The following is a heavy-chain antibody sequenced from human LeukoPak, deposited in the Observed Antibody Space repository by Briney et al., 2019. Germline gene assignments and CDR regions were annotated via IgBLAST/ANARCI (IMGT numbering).Heavy chain of an antibody. J-gene: IGHJ4*02. V-gene: IGHV4-4*07. D-gene: IGHD2-21*02. CDR2: IYTSGST. CDR1: GGSISSYY. CDR3: ARGGYCGGDCYFYY. Sequence: SETLSLTCSVSGGSISSYYWSWIRQPAGKGLEWIGRIYTSGSTNYNPSLKSRVTISVDTSKNQFSLKLSSVTAADTAVYYCARGGYCGGDCYFYYWGQGTLVTVSS.